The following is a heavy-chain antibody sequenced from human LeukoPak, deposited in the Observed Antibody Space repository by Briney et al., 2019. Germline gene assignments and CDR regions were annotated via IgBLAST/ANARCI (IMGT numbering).Heavy chain of an antibody. V-gene: IGHV3-23*01. J-gene: IGHJ4*02. CDR1: GFTFGTYA. CDR3: AKGGSITIFYFDY. Sequence: GGSLRLSCAASGFTFGTYAMTWVRQAPGKGLEWVSTISGSGGSTYYADSVKGRFTISKDNSKNTLYLQMSILRAEDTAVYYCAKGGSITIFYFDYWGQGTLVTVSS. CDR2: ISGSGGST. D-gene: IGHD3-9*01.